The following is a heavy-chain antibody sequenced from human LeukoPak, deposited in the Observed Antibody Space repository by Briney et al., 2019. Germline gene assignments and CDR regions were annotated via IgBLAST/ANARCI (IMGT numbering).Heavy chain of an antibody. D-gene: IGHD3-10*01. Sequence: SETLSLTCTVSGGFINSNDYYWGWIRQPPGKGLEWVGSGSTYSNPSLKSRVTISVDTSKNQFSLNLTSMTAADTAVYYCARTRGYALRGDENWFDSWGQGALVTVCS. J-gene: IGHJ5*01. CDR3: ARTRGYALRGDENWFDS. CDR2: GST. V-gene: IGHV4-39*01. CDR1: GGFINSNDYY.